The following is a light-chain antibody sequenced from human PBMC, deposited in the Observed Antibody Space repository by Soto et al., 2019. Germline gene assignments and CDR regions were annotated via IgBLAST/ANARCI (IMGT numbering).Light chain of an antibody. Sequence: EVVLKQSPATLSVSPGEGVTLSCRASQSVSSYFAWYQQKPGQAPRLLIYDASNRATGIPARFSGSGSGTDFTLTISSLEPEDFAVYYCQQRSNWPLTFGGGTKVDIK. CDR2: DAS. J-gene: IGKJ4*01. CDR1: QSVSSY. V-gene: IGKV3-11*01. CDR3: QQRSNWPLT.